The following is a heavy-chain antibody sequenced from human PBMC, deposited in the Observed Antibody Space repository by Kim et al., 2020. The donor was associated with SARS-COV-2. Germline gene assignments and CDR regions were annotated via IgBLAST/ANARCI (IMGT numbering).Heavy chain of an antibody. J-gene: IGHJ4*02. D-gene: IGHD5-18*01. CDR3: VGRGYSYGYVDY. Sequence: NYTPSLKWRVTISVDTAKNQFSLKLSSVTAADTAVYYCVGRGYSYGYVDYWGQGTLVTVSS. V-gene: IGHV4-61*07.